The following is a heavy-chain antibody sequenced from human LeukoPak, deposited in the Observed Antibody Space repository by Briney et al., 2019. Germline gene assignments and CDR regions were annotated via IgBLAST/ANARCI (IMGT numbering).Heavy chain of an antibody. Sequence: SETLSLTCTVSGGSISSSSYYWGWIRQPPGKGLEWIGSMYYSGSTYYNPSLKSRVTISVDTSKNQFSLKLSSVTAADTAVYYCARQYYDYVWGTHPYYFDYWGQGTLVTVSS. D-gene: IGHD3-16*01. J-gene: IGHJ4*02. CDR2: MYYSGST. V-gene: IGHV4-39*07. CDR3: ARQYYDYVWGTHPYYFDY. CDR1: GGSISSSSYY.